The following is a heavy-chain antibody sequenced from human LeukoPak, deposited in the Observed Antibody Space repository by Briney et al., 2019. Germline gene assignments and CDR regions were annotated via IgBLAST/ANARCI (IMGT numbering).Heavy chain of an antibody. Sequence: ASVKVSCKASGYTFTSYGISWVRQAPGQGLEWMGWISTYNGNTNYAQRLQDRVTMTTDTSTSTAYMELRSLRSDDTAVYYCARAVAGSYYYYGMDVWGQGTTVTVSS. CDR2: ISTYNGNT. J-gene: IGHJ6*02. CDR3: ARAVAGSYYYYGMDV. CDR1: GYTFTSYG. V-gene: IGHV1-18*01. D-gene: IGHD6-19*01.